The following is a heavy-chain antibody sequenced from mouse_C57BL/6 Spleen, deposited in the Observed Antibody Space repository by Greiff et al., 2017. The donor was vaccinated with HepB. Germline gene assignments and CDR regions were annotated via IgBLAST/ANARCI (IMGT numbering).Heavy chain of an antibody. CDR3: ARDRDLYYFDY. CDR1: GFTFSSYA. CDR2: ISDGGSYT. D-gene: IGHD2-13*01. J-gene: IGHJ2*01. Sequence: EVMLVESGGGLVKPGGSLKLSCAASGFTFSSYAMSWVRQTPEKRLEWVATISDGGSYTYYPDNVKGRFTISRDNAKNNLYLQMSHLKSEDTAMYYVARDRDLYYFDYWGQGTTLTVSS. V-gene: IGHV5-4*01.